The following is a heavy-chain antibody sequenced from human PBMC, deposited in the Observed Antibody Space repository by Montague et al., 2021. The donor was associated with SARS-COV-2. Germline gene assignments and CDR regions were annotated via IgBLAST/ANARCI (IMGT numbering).Heavy chain of an antibody. D-gene: IGHD2-2*02. CDR2: ISSSGSTI. CDR3: ARERAAIRIYYYYYMDV. J-gene: IGHJ6*03. Sequence: SLRLSCAASGFTFSSYEMNWVRQAPGKGLEWVSYISSSGSTIYYADSVKGRFTISRDNAKNSLYLQMNSLRAEDTAVYYRARERAAIRIYYYYYMDVWGKGTTVTVSS. CDR1: GFTFSSYE. V-gene: IGHV3-48*03.